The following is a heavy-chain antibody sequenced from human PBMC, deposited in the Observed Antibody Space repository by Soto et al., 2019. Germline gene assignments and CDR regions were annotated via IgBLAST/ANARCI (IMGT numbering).Heavy chain of an antibody. J-gene: IGHJ6*03. CDR2: ISYDGSNK. Sequence: QVQLVESGGGVVQPGRSLRLSCAASGFTFSSYGMHWVRQAPGKGLEWVAVISYDGSNKYYADSVKGRFTISRHNSTNTLYLQMNSLRAEDTAVYYCAKVPASNYYYYMDVWGKGTTVTVSS. CDR3: AKVPASNYYYYMDV. V-gene: IGHV3-30*18. CDR1: GFTFSSYG. D-gene: IGHD2-15*01.